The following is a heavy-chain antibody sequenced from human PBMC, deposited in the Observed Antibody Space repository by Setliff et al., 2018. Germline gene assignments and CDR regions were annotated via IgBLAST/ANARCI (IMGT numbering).Heavy chain of an antibody. D-gene: IGHD2-2*01. V-gene: IGHV5-51*01. CDR3: ARLVRDIVVPAPGGDYYYYYGMDV. CDR2: IYPGDSDT. CDR1: GYSFTSYW. J-gene: IGHJ6*02. Sequence: GESLKISCKGSGYSFTSYWIGWVRQMPGKGLEWMGIIYPGDSDTRYSPSFQGQVTISADKSISTAYLQWSSLKASDTAMYYCARLVRDIVVPAPGGDYYYYYGMDVWGQGTTVTVSS.